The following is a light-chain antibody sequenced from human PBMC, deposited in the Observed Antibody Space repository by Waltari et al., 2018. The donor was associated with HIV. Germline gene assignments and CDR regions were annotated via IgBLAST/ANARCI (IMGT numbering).Light chain of an antibody. CDR3: QQYNDWPPLT. J-gene: IGKJ4*01. CDR1: QSVSTN. V-gene: IGKV3-15*01. Sequence: EIVMTQSPATLSVSPGERATLSCRASQSVSTNLAWYQQKPGQAPGLLIYSASTRATGISSRFSGSGSGTVFTLTISSLQSEDFAVYYCQQYNDWPPLTFGGGTKVKMK. CDR2: SAS.